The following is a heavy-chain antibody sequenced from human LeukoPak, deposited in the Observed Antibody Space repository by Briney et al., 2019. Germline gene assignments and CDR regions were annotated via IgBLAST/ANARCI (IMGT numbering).Heavy chain of an antibody. Sequence: GGSLRLSCEASGLSFTNYAMMWVRQAPGKGLQWISTLTGYGGAYYADSGEGRFIISRDISKNTMFLQMYSLRAEDTAVCCCAKGAAAGKVDWFDPWGKGTLVTVSS. V-gene: IGHV3-23*01. J-gene: IGHJ5*02. D-gene: IGHD6-13*01. CDR3: AKGAAAGKVDWFDP. CDR2: LTGYGGA. CDR1: GLSFTNYA.